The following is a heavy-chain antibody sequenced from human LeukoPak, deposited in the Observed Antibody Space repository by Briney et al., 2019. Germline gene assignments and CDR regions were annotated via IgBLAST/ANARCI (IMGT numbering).Heavy chain of an antibody. CDR1: GYTFTSYY. CDR3: ATGACSGGSCYSVSVDY. CDR2: INPSGSST. V-gene: IGHV1-46*01. D-gene: IGHD2-15*01. Sequence: ASVKVSCKASGYTFTSYYMHWVRQAPGQGLEWMGIINPSGSSTSYAQKFQGRVTMTRDTSTSTVYMELSSLRSEDTAVYYCATGACSGGSCYSVSVDYWGQGTLVTVSS. J-gene: IGHJ4*02.